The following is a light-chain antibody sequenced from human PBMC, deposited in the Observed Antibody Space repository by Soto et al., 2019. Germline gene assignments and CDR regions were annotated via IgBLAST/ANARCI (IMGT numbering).Light chain of an antibody. J-gene: IGKJ1*01. CDR1: QSVSSSY. CDR3: QQYGSSPSWT. CDR2: GAS. Sequence: EIVLTQSPGTLSLSPGERATLSCRASQSVSSSYLAWYQQKPGQAPRLLIYGASSRATGIPARFSGSGSETDFTLTISRLEPEDSAVYYCQQYGSSPSWTFGQGTKV. V-gene: IGKV3-20*01.